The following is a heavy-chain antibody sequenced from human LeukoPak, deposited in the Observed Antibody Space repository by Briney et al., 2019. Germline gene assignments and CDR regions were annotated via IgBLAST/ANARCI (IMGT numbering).Heavy chain of an antibody. Sequence: SVKVSCKASGGTFSSYAISWVRQAPGQGLEWMGRIIPIFGTANYAQKFQGRVTLTTDEDTSPAYLELSSLRSEDTAVYYCARSYDSSGYYDTEYDYWLQGTLVTVSS. CDR3: ARSYDSSGYYDTEYDY. D-gene: IGHD3-22*01. V-gene: IGHV1-69*05. CDR2: IIPIFGTA. J-gene: IGHJ4*02. CDR1: GGTFSSYA.